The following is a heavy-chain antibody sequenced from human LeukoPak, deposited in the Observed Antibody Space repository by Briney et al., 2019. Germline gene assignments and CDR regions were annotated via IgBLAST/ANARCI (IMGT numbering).Heavy chain of an antibody. D-gene: IGHD5-12*01. V-gene: IGHV3-43*01. CDR2: ISWDGGST. Sequence: TGGSLRLSCAASGFTFDDYTMHWVRQAPGKGLEWVSLISWDGGSTYYADSVKGRFTISRDNSKNSLYLQMNSLRTEDTALYYCAKDPGGYSGYGHHYYYYYYGMDVWSQGTTVTVSS. CDR1: GFTFDDYT. CDR3: AKDPGGYSGYGHHYYYYYYGMDV. J-gene: IGHJ6*02.